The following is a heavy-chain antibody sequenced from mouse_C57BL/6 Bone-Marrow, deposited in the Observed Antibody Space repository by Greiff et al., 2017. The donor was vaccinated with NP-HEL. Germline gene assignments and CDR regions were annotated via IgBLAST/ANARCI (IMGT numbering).Heavy chain of an antibody. V-gene: IGHV1-26*01. D-gene: IGHD4-1*01. J-gene: IGHJ4*01. Sequence: VQLQQSGPELVKPGASVKISCKASGYTFTDYYMNWVKQSHGKSLEWIGDINPNNGGTSYNQTFKGKATLTVDKSSSTAYMELRSLTSEDSAVYYCARLGDYAMDYWGQGTSVTVSS. CDR3: ARLGDYAMDY. CDR1: GYTFTDYY. CDR2: INPNNGGT.